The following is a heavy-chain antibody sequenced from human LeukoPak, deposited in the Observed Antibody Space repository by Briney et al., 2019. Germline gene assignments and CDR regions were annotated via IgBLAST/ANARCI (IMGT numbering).Heavy chain of an antibody. CDR3: ARWSTARSYYYDTSGYYSREAFDI. CDR2: IYSDSST. V-gene: IGHV3-53*01. D-gene: IGHD3-22*01. J-gene: IGHJ3*02. CDR1: GFTVSSNY. Sequence: PGGSLRLSCAASGFTVSSNYMAWVRQAPGKGLEWVSLIYSDSSTYYADSVKGRFTISRDNSKNTLHLQMSSLRAEDTAVYYCARWSTARSYYYDTSGYYSREAFDIWGQGTMVTVSS.